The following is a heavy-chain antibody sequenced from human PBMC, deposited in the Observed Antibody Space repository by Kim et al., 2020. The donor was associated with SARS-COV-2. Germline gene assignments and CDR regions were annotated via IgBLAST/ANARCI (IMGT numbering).Heavy chain of an antibody. D-gene: IGHD3-10*01. CDR3: AKDPLSTYYGSGSSYFDC. J-gene: IGHJ4*02. V-gene: IGHV3-23*01. Sequence: GGSLRLSCAASGFTFSSYAMSWVRQAPGKGLEWVSAISGSGGSTYYADSVKGRFTISRDNSKNTLYLQMNSLRAEDTAVYYCAKDPLSTYYGSGSSYFDCWGQGTLVTVSS. CDR1: GFTFSSYA. CDR2: ISGSGGST.